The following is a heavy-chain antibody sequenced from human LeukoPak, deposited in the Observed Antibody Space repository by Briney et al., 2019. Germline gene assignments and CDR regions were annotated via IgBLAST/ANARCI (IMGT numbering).Heavy chain of an antibody. D-gene: IGHD6-19*01. CDR1: GGTFSSYA. V-gene: IGHV1-69*13. J-gene: IGHJ4*02. CDR2: IIPIFGTA. Sequence: ASVKVSCKASGGTFSSYAISWVRQAPGQGLEWMGGIIPIFGTANYAQKFQGRVTITADESTSTAYMELSSLRSEDTAVYYCARSYKVAGRRGFDYWGQGTLVTVSS. CDR3: ARSYKVAGRRGFDY.